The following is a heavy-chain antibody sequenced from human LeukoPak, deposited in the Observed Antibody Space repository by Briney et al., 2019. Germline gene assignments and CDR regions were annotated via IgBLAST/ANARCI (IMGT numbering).Heavy chain of an antibody. J-gene: IGHJ3*01. CDR2: ISSSSSHI. D-gene: IGHD3-22*01. V-gene: IGHV3-21*01. Sequence: GGSLRLSCAASGFTLSNYRMNWVRQAPGKGLEWVSSISSSSSHIYYADSVKGRFTISRDNAKNSLFLQMNSLRAEDRAVYYCARDPRDGRGQGAFDFWGQGTMVTVSP. CDR3: ARDPRDGRGQGAFDF. CDR1: GFTLSNYR.